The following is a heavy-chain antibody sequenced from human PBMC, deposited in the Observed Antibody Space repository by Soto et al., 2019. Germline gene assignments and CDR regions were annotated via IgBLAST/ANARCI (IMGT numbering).Heavy chain of an antibody. CDR2: ISGGGSST. Sequence: GGSLRLSCAASGFTFSSYAMTWVRQAPGKGLEWVSAISGGGSSTYYVDSVKGRFTISRDNSENTLYLQMNSLRVDDTAIYYCAKDLPGDLLRAFFAARGRRSLVTVSS. CDR3: AKDLPGDLLRAFFAA. J-gene: IGHJ5*02. CDR1: GFTFSSYA. V-gene: IGHV3-23*01.